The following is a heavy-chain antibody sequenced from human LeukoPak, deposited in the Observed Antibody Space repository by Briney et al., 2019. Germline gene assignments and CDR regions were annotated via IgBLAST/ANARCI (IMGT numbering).Heavy chain of an antibody. V-gene: IGHV1-58*02. CDR2: IVVGSGNT. CDR3: AAERPVAGERSGWFDP. D-gene: IGHD6-19*01. J-gene: IGHJ5*02. Sequence: GGSLRLSCKASGFTFSSSAMQWVRQARGQRLEWIGWIVVGSGNTNYAQKFQERVTITRDMSTTTAYMELSSLRSEDTAVYYCAAERPVAGERSGWFDPWGQGTLVTVSS. CDR1: GFTFSSSA.